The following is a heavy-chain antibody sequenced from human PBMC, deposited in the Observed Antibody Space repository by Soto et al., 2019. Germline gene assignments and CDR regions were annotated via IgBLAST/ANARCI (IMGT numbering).Heavy chain of an antibody. CDR1: GFTFSSYA. J-gene: IGHJ6*03. V-gene: IGHV3-23*01. CDR3: AKAMVYASPYYYYYYMDV. Sequence: GGSLRLSCAASGFTFSSYAMSWVRQAPGKGLEWVSAISGSGGSTYYADSVKGRFTISRDNSKNTLYLQMNSLRAEDTAVYYCAKAMVYASPYYYYYYMDVWGKGTTVTVSS. CDR2: ISGSGGST. D-gene: IGHD2-8*01.